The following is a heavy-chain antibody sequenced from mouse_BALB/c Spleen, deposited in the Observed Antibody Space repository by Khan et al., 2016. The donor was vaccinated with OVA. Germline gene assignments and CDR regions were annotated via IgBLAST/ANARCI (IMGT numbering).Heavy chain of an antibody. J-gene: IGHJ1*01. CDR1: GFTFSSYA. V-gene: IGHV5-9-3*01. Sequence: DVQLVESGGGLVKPGGSLKLSCAASGFTFSSYAMSWVRQTPEKRLEWVATISSGDTYTYYPDSVKGRFTISRDNAKNTLYLQMSSLRSEDTAMYYCARPPITTVVATSYWFFDVWGAGTMVTVST. D-gene: IGHD1-1*01. CDR2: ISSGDTYT. CDR3: ARPPITTVVATSYWFFDV.